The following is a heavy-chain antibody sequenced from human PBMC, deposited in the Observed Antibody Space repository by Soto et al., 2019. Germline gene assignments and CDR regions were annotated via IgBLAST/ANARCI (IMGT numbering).Heavy chain of an antibody. D-gene: IGHD5-18*01. V-gene: IGHV1-18*01. Sequence: ASVKVSCKASGYTFTSYGISWVRQAPGQGLEWMGWIGAYNGNTNYAQKLQGRVTMTTDTSTSTAYMELRSLRSDDTAVYYCARVDTAADWFDPWGQGTLVTVSS. J-gene: IGHJ5*02. CDR2: IGAYNGNT. CDR1: GYTFTSYG. CDR3: ARVDTAADWFDP.